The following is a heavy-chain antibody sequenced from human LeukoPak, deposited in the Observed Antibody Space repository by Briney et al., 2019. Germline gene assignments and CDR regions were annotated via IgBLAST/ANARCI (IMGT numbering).Heavy chain of an antibody. J-gene: IGHJ4*02. V-gene: IGHV3-7*01. D-gene: IGHD1-26*01. CDR3: ASGRVRSAY. CDR2: MNQDGSEK. CDR1: GFIVSISS. Sequence: GGSLRLSCAASGFIVSISSMSWVRQAPGKGLEWVANMNQDGSEKYYMESVKGRFTISRDNAKNSLYLQMNSLRADDTAVYFCASGRVRSAYWGQGTLVTVSS.